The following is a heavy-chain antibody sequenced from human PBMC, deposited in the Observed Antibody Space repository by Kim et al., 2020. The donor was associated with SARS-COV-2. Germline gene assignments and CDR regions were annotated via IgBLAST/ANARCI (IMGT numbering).Heavy chain of an antibody. V-gene: IGHV4-61*02. Sequence: NPSLKSRVTISVDTSKNQFSLKLSSVTAADTAVYYCARVSNYYDSSIDYWGQGTLVTVSS. J-gene: IGHJ4*02. CDR3: ARVSNYYDSSIDY. D-gene: IGHD3-22*01.